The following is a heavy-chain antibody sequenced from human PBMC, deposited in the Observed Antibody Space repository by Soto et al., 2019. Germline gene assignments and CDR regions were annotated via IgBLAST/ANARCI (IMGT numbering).Heavy chain of an antibody. Sequence: QVHLQQWGAGLLKPSETLSLTCAVYGASFSGYYWSWIRQPPGKGLEWMGEINHSGSTNYNPSLKSRVTLSVDTAKRQFSLKVSSVTGAYTAVYFCANTYFDFWSNSYRGYYFDYWGQGSLVTVSS. V-gene: IGHV4-34*01. CDR3: ANTYFDFWSNSYRGYYFDY. D-gene: IGHD3-3*01. CDR1: GASFSGYY. J-gene: IGHJ4*02. CDR2: INHSGST.